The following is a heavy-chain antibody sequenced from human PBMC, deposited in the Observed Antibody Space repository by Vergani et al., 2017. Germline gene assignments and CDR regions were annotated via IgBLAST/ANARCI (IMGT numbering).Heavy chain of an antibody. CDR2: INHSGST. J-gene: IGHJ3*02. V-gene: IGHV4-34*01. CDR3: ARGPKRGYCSSTSCYTPIGAFDI. CDR1: GGSFSGYY. Sequence: QVQLQQWGAGLLKPSETLSLTCAVYGGSFSGYYWSWIRKPPGKGLEWIGEINHSGSTNYNPSLKSRVTISVDTSKNQFSLKLSSVTAADTAVYYCARGPKRGYCSSTSCYTPIGAFDIWGQGTMVTVSS. D-gene: IGHD2-2*02.